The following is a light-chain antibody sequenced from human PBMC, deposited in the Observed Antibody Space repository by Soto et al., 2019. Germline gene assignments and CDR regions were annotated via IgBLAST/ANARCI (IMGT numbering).Light chain of an antibody. CDR1: SSDVGGYNY. CDR2: EVS. J-gene: IGLJ1*01. CDR3: SSTAGSNNFV. Sequence: QSALTQPPSASGSPGQSVTISCTGTSSDVGGYNYVSWYQQHPGKAPKLMIFEVSKRPSVVSHRFSGSKPSNTAFLTVSGPQAEDEAYYYCSSTAGSNNFVFGTGTKLTVL. V-gene: IGLV2-8*01.